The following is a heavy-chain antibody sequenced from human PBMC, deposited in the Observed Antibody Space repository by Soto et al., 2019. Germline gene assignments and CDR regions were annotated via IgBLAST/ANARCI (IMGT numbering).Heavy chain of an antibody. CDR1: GYSINSDNW. V-gene: IGHV4-28*07. CDR3: ASKPNSLYYFDY. Sequence: QVQLQESGPGLVKPSYTLSLTCDVSGYSINSDNWWGWIRQPPGKGLEWIGYIHHSGSTYYNPSLKSRVTMSVDTSKKQSALKLTSVTAVDTAVYYCASKPNSLYYFDYWGQGTLVTVSS. D-gene: IGHD5-18*01. CDR2: IHHSGST. J-gene: IGHJ4*02.